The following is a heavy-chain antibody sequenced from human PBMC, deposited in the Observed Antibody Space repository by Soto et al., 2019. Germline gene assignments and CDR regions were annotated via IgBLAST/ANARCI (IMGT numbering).Heavy chain of an antibody. D-gene: IGHD6-6*01. V-gene: IGHV3-23*01. CDR2: ISGSGGST. J-gene: IGHJ4*02. Sequence: GGSLRLSCAASGFTFSSYAMSWVRQAPGKGLEWVSAISGSGGSTYYADSVKGRFTISRDNSKNTLYLQMNSLRAEDTAVYYCAMPPRLSSSSHFDYWGQGTLVTVSS. CDR1: GFTFSSYA. CDR3: AMPPRLSSSSHFDY.